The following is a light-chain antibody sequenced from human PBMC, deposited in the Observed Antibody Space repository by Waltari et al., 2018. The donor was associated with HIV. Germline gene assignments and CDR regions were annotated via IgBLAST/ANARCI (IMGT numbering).Light chain of an antibody. V-gene: IGLV2-11*01. CDR3: CSYAGSYTLV. Sequence: QSALTQPRSVSGSPGQSVTISCTGTSSDVGGYKYVSWYQQHPGKAPKLMIYDVSKRPSGVPDRFAGSKSGTTASLTISGLQAEDEADYYCCSYAGSYTLVFGGGTKLTVL. J-gene: IGLJ3*02. CDR2: DVS. CDR1: SSDVGGYKY.